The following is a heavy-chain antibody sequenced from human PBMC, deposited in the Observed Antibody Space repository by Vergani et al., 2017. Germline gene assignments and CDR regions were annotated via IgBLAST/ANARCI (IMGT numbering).Heavy chain of an antibody. CDR3: AKDRTRGADFDY. Sequence: VQLVESGGGLVQPGGSLRLSCSASGFTFSSYAMHWVRQAPGKGLEYVSAISSNGGRTYYADSVKGRFTISRDNSKNTLYLQMNSLRAEDTAVYYCAKDRTRGADFDYWGQGTLVTVSS. CDR2: ISSNGGRT. D-gene: IGHD1-7*01. J-gene: IGHJ4*02. CDR1: GFTFSSYA. V-gene: IGHV3-64*04.